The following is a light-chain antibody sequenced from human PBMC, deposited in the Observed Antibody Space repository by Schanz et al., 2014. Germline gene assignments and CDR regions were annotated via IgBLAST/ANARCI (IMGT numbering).Light chain of an antibody. Sequence: QSVLTQPRSVSGSPGQSVTISCTGTNSDVGGYDYVSWYQQHPGKAPKLLIYNVNERPSGVPDRFSGSKSGNTASLTVSGLQAEDEGYYYCQSYDSSLCGFFWVFGGGTKLTVL. CDR3: QSYDSSLCGFFWV. CDR1: NSDVGGYDY. J-gene: IGLJ3*02. V-gene: IGLV2-11*01. CDR2: NVN.